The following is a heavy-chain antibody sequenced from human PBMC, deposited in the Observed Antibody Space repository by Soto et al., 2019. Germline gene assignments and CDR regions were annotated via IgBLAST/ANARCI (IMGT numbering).Heavy chain of an antibody. Sequence: SVKVSCKTSGYIFTSWRITWVRQAPGQGLEYMGWINPYNGKTNYAQKFQGRVTMTTDTSTNTAYMELGSLRSDDTALYYCARESGGLEPWGQGTLVTVSS. J-gene: IGHJ5*02. CDR3: ARESGGLEP. V-gene: IGHV1-18*01. CDR2: INPYNGKT. CDR1: GYIFTSWR.